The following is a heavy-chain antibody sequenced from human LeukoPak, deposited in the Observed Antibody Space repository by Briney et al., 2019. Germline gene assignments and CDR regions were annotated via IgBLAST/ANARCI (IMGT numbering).Heavy chain of an antibody. V-gene: IGHV1-18*01. D-gene: IGHD3-3*01. J-gene: IGHJ3*02. Sequence: ASVKVSCKASGGTFSSYAISWVRQAPGQGLEWMGWISAYNGNTNYAQKLQGRVTMTTDTSTSTAYMELRSLRSDDTAVYYCARVSYDFRSGYDAFDIWGQGTMVTVSS. CDR1: GGTFSSYA. CDR2: ISAYNGNT. CDR3: ARVSYDFRSGYDAFDI.